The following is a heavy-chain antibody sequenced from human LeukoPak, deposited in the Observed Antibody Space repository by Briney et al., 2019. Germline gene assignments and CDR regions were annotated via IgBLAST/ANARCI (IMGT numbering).Heavy chain of an antibody. D-gene: IGHD3-22*01. CDR3: AKAPNYYDSSGNDY. CDR1: GFTFSSYA. V-gene: IGHV3-23*01. J-gene: IGHJ4*02. Sequence: GGSLRLSCAASGFTFSSYAITWVRQAPGKGLEWVSAVSSNGAKTYYADSVKGRFTISRDNSKNTLYLQMNSLRAEDTAVYYCAKAPNYYDSSGNDYWGQGTLVTVSS. CDR2: VSSNGAKT.